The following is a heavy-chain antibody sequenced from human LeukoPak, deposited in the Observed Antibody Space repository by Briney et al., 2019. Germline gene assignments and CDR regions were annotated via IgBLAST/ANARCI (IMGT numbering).Heavy chain of an antibody. Sequence: GGSLRLSCAASGFTVSSNYVSWVRQAPGKGLEWVSVIYSGGSTYYADSVKGRFTISRDNSKNTLYLQTNSLRAEDTAVYYCARDSLYSSSWPYYYYGMDVWGQGTTVTVSS. CDR1: GFTVSSNY. J-gene: IGHJ6*02. CDR3: ARDSLYSSSWPYYYYGMDV. V-gene: IGHV3-66*01. CDR2: IYSGGST. D-gene: IGHD6-13*01.